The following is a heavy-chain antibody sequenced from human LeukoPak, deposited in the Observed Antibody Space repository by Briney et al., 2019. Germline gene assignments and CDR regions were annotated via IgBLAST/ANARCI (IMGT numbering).Heavy chain of an antibody. D-gene: IGHD6-13*01. J-gene: IGHJ4*02. Sequence: SETLSLTCTVSGGSITSYYWNWIRQPPGKGLEWIGYIYYTGSTNYNPSLKSRVTISVDTSKNQFSLKLSSVTAADTAVYYCARDSEPRSSSSWYGTKWGQGTLVTVSS. CDR3: ARDSEPRSSSSWYGTK. CDR1: GGSITSYY. V-gene: IGHV4-59*12. CDR2: IYYTGST.